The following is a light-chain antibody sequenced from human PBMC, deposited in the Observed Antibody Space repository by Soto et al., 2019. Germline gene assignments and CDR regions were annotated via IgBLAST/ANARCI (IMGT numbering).Light chain of an antibody. J-gene: IGLJ2*01. V-gene: IGLV2-11*01. CDR1: SSDVGGYNY. CDR3: CAYAGSYTFVV. Sequence: QSVLTQPRSVSGSPGQSVTISCTGTSSDVGGYNYVSWYQQHPGKAPKLMIYDVSKRPSGVPDRFSGSKSGNTASLPISWLQAEDEAAYYCCAYAGSYTFVVFGGGTKLTVL. CDR2: DVS.